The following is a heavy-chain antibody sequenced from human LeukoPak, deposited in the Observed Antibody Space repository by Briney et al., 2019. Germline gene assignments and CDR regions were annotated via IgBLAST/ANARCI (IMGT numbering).Heavy chain of an antibody. CDR1: GGSFSGYY. D-gene: IGHD5-12*01. CDR3: ARGGGYSRPYYFDY. Sequence: SETLSLTCAVYGGSFSGYYWSWIRQPSGKGLEWIGEINHSGSSNYNPSLKSRVTISVDTSKNQFSLKLSSVTAADTAVYYCARGGGYSRPYYFDYWGQGTLVTVSS. V-gene: IGHV4-34*01. CDR2: INHSGSS. J-gene: IGHJ4*02.